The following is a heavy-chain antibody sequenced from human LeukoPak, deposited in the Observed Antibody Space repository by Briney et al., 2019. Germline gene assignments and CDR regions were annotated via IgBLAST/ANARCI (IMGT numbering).Heavy chain of an antibody. J-gene: IGHJ4*02. V-gene: IGHV3-7*01. CDR3: ARDRTVAGTNTIDY. Sequence: PGGSLRLSCAASGFTFSSYWMSWVRQAPGKGVEWVANIKQDGSEKYYVDSVKGRFTISRDNSKNTRYLQMNSLRAEDTAVYYCARDRTVAGTNTIDYWGQGTLVTVSS. D-gene: IGHD6-19*01. CDR2: IKQDGSEK. CDR1: GFTFSSYW.